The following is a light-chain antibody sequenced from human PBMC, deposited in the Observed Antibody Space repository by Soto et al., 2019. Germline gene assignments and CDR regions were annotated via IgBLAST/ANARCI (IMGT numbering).Light chain of an antibody. J-gene: IGLJ1*01. CDR1: SSDVGGYNY. CDR3: YSYAGNSYV. CDR2: DVA. Sequence: QSALTQPRSVSGSPGQSVAISCTGTSSDVGGYNYVSWYQQLPGKAPKLMIYDVARRPSGVPDRFSGSKSGNTASLTISGLQAEDEADYYCYSYAGNSYVFGTGTKVTV. V-gene: IGLV2-11*01.